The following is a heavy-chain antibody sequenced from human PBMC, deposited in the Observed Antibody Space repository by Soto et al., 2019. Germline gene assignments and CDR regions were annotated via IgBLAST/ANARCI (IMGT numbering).Heavy chain of an antibody. CDR2: IYYSGST. CDR3: AREPLTFGRAFDI. V-gene: IGHV4-31*03. CDR1: GGSISSGGYY. Sequence: PSETLSLTCTVSGGSISSGGYYWSWIRQHPGKGLEWIGYIYYSGSTYYNPSLKSRVTISVDTSKNQFSLKLSSVTAADTAVYYCAREPLTFGRAFDIWGQGTMVTVSS. D-gene: IGHD3-16*01. J-gene: IGHJ3*02.